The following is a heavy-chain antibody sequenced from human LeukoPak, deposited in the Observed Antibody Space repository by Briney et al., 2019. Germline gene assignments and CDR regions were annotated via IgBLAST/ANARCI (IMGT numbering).Heavy chain of an antibody. Sequence: GESLKISCKVSGYDFPNYWIAWVRHMPGKGLEWIGIIHPLDSDTRYSPSFQGQVTISADKAINTPFLQWASLKASDTAIYFCARPIVSYQLRDAFNIWGQGTMVTVSS. D-gene: IGHD2-2*01. CDR3: ARPIVSYQLRDAFNI. J-gene: IGHJ3*02. V-gene: IGHV5-51*01. CDR1: GYDFPNYW. CDR2: IHPLDSDT.